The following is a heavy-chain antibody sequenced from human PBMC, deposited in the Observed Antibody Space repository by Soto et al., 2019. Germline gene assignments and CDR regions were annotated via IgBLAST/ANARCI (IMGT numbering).Heavy chain of an antibody. CDR3: ARDRGRRIQLWFFDY. V-gene: IGHV1-3*01. Sequence: QVQLVQSGAEVKKPGASVKVSCKASGYTFTSYAKHWVRQAPGQRLEWMGWINAGNGNTKYSQKFQGRVTITRDTSASTAYMELSSLRSEDTAVYYCARDRGRRIQLWFFDYWGQGTLVTVSS. CDR2: INAGNGNT. J-gene: IGHJ4*02. D-gene: IGHD5-18*01. CDR1: GYTFTSYA.